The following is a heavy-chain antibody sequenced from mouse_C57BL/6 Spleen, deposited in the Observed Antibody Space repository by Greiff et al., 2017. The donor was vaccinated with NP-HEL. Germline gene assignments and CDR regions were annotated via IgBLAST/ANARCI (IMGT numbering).Heavy chain of an antibody. Sequence: QVQLQQSGPELVKPGASVKISCKASGYAFSSSWMNWVKQRPGTGLEWIGRIYPGDGDTNYNGKFKGKATLTADKSSSTAYMQLSSLTSEDSAVYFCARRQLRLRSPFDYWGQGTTLTVSS. V-gene: IGHV1-82*01. CDR1: GYAFSSSW. CDR2: IYPGDGDT. D-gene: IGHD3-2*02. CDR3: ARRQLRLRSPFDY. J-gene: IGHJ2*01.